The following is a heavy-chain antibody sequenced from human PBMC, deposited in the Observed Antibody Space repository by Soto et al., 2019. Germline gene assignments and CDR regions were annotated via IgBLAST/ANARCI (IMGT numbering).Heavy chain of an antibody. V-gene: IGHV3-53*05. CDR3: ARERDIVVVPAALGLYAFDY. D-gene: IGHD2-2*01. Sequence: GGSLRLSCAASGFTVSNNYMSWVRQAPGKGLEWVSLIYSGGSTYYADSVKGRFTISRDSSKNTLYLQMNSLRSEDTAVYYCARERDIVVVPAALGLYAFDYWGQGTLVTVSS. CDR1: GFTVSNNY. J-gene: IGHJ4*02. CDR2: IYSGGST.